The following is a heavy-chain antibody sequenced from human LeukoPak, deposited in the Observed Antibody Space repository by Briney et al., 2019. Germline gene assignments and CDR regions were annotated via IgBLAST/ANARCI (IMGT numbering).Heavy chain of an antibody. D-gene: IGHD3-22*01. CDR2: ISYDGSNK. CDR1: GFTFSSYA. Sequence: GRSLRLSCAASGFTFSSYAMYWVRQAPGKGLEWVAVISYDGSNKYYADSVKGRFTISRDNSKNTLYLQMNSLRAEDTAVYYCAKDGTYYYDSSGYLGWGQGTLVTVSS. J-gene: IGHJ4*02. V-gene: IGHV3-30*04. CDR3: AKDGTYYYDSSGYLG.